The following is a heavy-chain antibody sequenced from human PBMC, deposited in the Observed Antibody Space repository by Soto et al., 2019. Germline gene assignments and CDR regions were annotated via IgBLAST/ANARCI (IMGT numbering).Heavy chain of an antibody. CDR2: MYHSGTF. Sequence: SETLSLTCAVSGGSIGGVGYSWSWIRQPPGGGLEWIGYMYHSGTFLKSPSLKTRLTMSLDTSKNQFSLTLNSMTAADTAVYYCARAQFYSGSGNYNNLMFDAWGQGIQVTVSS. J-gene: IGHJ5*02. D-gene: IGHD3-10*01. V-gene: IGHV4-30-2*01. CDR1: GGSIGGVGYS. CDR3: ARAQFYSGSGNYNNLMFDA.